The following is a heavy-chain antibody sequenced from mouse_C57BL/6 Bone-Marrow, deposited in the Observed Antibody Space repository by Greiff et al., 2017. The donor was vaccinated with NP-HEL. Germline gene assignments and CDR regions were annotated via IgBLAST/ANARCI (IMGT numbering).Heavy chain of an antibody. D-gene: IGHD2-1*01. CDR3: TTDMGNYRRWFAY. J-gene: IGHJ3*01. CDR2: IDPENGDT. Sequence: EVQLQQSGAELVRPGASVKLSCTASGFNIKDDYMHWVKQRPEQGLEWIGWIDPENGDTEYASKFQGKATITADTSSNTAYLQLSSLTSEDTAVYYCTTDMGNYRRWFAYWGQGTLVTVSA. CDR1: GFNIKDDY. V-gene: IGHV14-4*01.